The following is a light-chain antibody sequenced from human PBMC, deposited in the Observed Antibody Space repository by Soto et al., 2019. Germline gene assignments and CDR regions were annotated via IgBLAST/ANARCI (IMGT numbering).Light chain of an antibody. CDR1: QDIGTW. CDR2: RAS. J-gene: IGKJ1*01. CDR3: QQYNSYPWT. Sequence: DIQMTQSPSTLSASVGDRVTITCRASQDIGTWLAWYQQKPEKAPKVLIYRASHLESGVPSRFSASGSGTEFSLTINSLQADDFATYYCQQYNSYPWTFGQGTKVDI. V-gene: IGKV1-5*03.